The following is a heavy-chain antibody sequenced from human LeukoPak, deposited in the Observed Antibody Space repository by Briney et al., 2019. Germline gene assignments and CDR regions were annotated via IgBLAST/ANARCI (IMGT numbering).Heavy chain of an antibody. D-gene: IGHD1-26*01. CDR1: AGSITTTNY. J-gene: IGHJ4*02. Sequence: SGTLSPTCGVSAGSITTTNYWRRVRQSPGRGLEWIGEISLSGYTGFNPSLRGRVTMSLDQSKNHLSLTLTSVTAADTAIYYCSRESGPYSRLGHWGQGILVTVTT. V-gene: IGHV4-4*02. CDR2: ISLSGYT. CDR3: SRESGPYSRLGH.